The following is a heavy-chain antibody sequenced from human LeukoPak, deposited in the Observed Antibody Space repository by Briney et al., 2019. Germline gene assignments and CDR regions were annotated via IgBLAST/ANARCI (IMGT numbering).Heavy chain of an antibody. Sequence: GGSLRLSCAASRFTFSSYAMSWVRQAPGKGLEWVSAMSGSGGSTYYADSVKGRFTISRDNSKNTLYVQMNSLRAEDTAVYYCAKGQSGSYFYNYMDVWGKGTTVTVSS. J-gene: IGHJ6*03. D-gene: IGHD1-26*01. V-gene: IGHV3-23*01. CDR1: RFTFSSYA. CDR2: MSGSGGST. CDR3: AKGQSGSYFYNYMDV.